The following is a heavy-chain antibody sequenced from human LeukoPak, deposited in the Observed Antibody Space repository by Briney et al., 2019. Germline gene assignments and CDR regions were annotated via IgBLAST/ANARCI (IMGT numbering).Heavy chain of an antibody. CDR2: RKQDGSEK. Sequence: GGSLRLSCAASRFTFRDYWMNWVRQAPGKGLEWVANRKQDGSEKYYVDSVKGRFTISRDNAKNSLYLQMNSLRAEDTAVYYCARDRRLWFGGPSNWFDPWGQGTLVTVSS. V-gene: IGHV3-7*01. D-gene: IGHD3-10*01. CDR1: RFTFRDYW. J-gene: IGHJ5*02. CDR3: ARDRRLWFGGPSNWFDP.